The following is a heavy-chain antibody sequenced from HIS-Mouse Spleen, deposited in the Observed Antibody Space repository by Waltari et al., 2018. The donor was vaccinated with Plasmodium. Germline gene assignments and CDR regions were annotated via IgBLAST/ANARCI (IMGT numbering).Heavy chain of an antibody. CDR2: ISYDGSNK. J-gene: IGHJ4*02. Sequence: QVQLVESGGGVVQPGSSLRLSCSASGFTFISYGMHWVRQAPGKGLEWVAVISYDGSNKYYADSVKGRFTISRDNSKNTLYLQMNSLRAEDTAVYYCAKILSYSSSPEDYWGQGTLVTVSS. CDR3: AKILSYSSSPEDY. CDR1: GFTFISYG. D-gene: IGHD6-6*01. V-gene: IGHV3-30*18.